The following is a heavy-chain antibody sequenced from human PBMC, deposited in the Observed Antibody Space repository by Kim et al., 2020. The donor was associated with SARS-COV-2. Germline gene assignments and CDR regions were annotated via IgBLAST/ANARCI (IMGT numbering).Heavy chain of an antibody. Sequence: GGSLRLSCAASGFTFSSYGMHWVRQAPGKGLEWVAVISYDGSNKYYADSVKGRFTISRDNSKNTLYLQMNSLRAEDTAVYYCARLYCSSTSCCDYWGQGTLVTVSS. J-gene: IGHJ4*02. V-gene: IGHV3-30*03. CDR2: ISYDGSNK. CDR1: GFTFSSYG. D-gene: IGHD2-2*01. CDR3: ARLYCSSTSCCDY.